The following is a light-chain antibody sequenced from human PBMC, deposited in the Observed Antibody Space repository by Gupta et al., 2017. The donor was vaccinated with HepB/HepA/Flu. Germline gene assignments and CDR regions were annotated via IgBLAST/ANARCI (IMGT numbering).Light chain of an antibody. CDR2: NDS. CDR3: QVWDSSNDSAV. V-gene: IGLV3-21*04. Sequence: YVVTQPPSVSVAPGKTASITGGGNNIGTKGVHWYQQKPGQAPVMVIYNDSDRPSGIPERFSGSNSGSTATLTISRVEAGDEAEYYCQVWDSSNDSAVFGGGTKLTVL. J-gene: IGLJ2*01. CDR1: NIGTKG.